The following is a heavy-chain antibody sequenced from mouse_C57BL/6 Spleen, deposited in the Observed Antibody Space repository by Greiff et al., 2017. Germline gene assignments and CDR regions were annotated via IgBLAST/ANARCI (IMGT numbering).Heavy chain of an antibody. Sequence: QVQLQQSGAELVRPGTSVKVSCKASGYAFTNYLIEWVKQRPGQGLEWIGVINPGSGGTNYNEKFKGKATLTADKSSSTAYMQLSSLTSEDSAVYFCARRGIGYFDVWGTGTTVTVSS. V-gene: IGHV1-54*01. CDR3: ARRGIGYFDV. J-gene: IGHJ1*03. CDR2: INPGSGGT. CDR1: GYAFTNYL.